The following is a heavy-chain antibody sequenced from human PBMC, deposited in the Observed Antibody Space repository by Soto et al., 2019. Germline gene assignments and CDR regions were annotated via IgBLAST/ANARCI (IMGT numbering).Heavy chain of an antibody. CDR3: ARDSPQYYYDSSGYPFDP. D-gene: IGHD3-22*01. CDR2: IIPIFGTA. V-gene: IGHV1-69*06. CDR1: GGTFSSYA. J-gene: IGHJ5*02. Sequence: SGKVCCEASGGTFSSYAISWVRQAPGQGLEWMGGIIPIFGTANYAQKFQGRVTITADKSTSTAYMELSSLRSEDTAVYYCARDSPQYYYDSSGYPFDPWGQGTLVTVSS.